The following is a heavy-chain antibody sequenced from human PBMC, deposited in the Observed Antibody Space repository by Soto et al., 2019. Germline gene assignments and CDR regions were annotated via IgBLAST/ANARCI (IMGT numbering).Heavy chain of an antibody. CDR3: ARDDGLSSTHVKAFDL. CDR2: ISTTSSYT. CDR1: GFTFSRYY. Sequence: EVQLLESGGGLVQPGGSLRLSCAASGFTFSRYYMNWVRQAPGKGLEWVSSISTTSSYTHYADSLKGRFTISRDNAKKLLYLQMNSLRAEDTAVYYCARDDGLSSTHVKAFDLWGQGTKVNVSS. J-gene: IGHJ3*01. V-gene: IGHV3-21*01. D-gene: IGHD2-2*01.